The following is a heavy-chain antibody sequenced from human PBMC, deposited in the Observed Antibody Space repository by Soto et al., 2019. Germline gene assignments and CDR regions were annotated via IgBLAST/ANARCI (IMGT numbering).Heavy chain of an antibody. Sequence: PGESLKISCNGSGYIFTSYWIGWVRQMPGKGLEWMGIIYPGDSDTRYSPSFQGQVTISADKSISTAYLQWSSLKASDTAMYYCARGGIYYDRTIFYYGMDVWGQGTTVTVSS. CDR1: GYIFTSYW. D-gene: IGHD3-22*01. CDR3: ARGGIYYDRTIFYYGMDV. J-gene: IGHJ6*02. V-gene: IGHV5-51*01. CDR2: IYPGDSDT.